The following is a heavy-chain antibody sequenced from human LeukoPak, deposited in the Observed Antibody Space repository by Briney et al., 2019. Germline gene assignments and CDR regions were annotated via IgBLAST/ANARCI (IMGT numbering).Heavy chain of an antibody. D-gene: IGHD5-18*01. CDR1: GFTVSSNF. CDR2: IYSGGST. J-gene: IGHJ4*02. CDR3: AREGYSSGSRTGIDY. V-gene: IGHV3-66*02. Sequence: GGSLRLSCAASGFTVSSNFMNWVRQAPGRGLEWVSVIYSGGSTSYADSVKGRFTISRDNSKNTLFLQMNSLRIDDTAVYYCAREGYSSGSRTGIDYWGQGTLVTVSS.